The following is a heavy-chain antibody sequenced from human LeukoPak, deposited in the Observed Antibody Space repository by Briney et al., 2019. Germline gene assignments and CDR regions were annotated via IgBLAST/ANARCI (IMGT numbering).Heavy chain of an antibody. Sequence: KPSETLSLTCAVYGGSFSGYYWSWIRQPPGKGLEWIGEINHSGSTNYNPSLKSRVAISVDTSKNQFSLKLSSVTAADTAVYYCARGLSIAAAGTPSFDYWGQGTLVTVSS. CDR3: ARGLSIAAAGTPSFDY. CDR2: INHSGST. CDR1: GGSFSGYY. J-gene: IGHJ4*02. D-gene: IGHD6-13*01. V-gene: IGHV4-34*01.